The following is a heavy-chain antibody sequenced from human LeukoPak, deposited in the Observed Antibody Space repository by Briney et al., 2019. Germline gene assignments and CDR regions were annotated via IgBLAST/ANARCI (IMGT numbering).Heavy chain of an antibody. CDR1: GFTFSTSA. D-gene: IGHD3-9*01. CDR3: EKMNVLAGEYTPFDDC. CDR2: VSGSGGST. Sequence: GGSLRLSSAASGFTFSTSAMSWVRQAPRKGLEWVSVVSGSGGSTDYADSVKGRFTISRDNSKNTLYLQMSGLSAEDTAMYYCEKMNVLAGEYTPFDDCGGQGTLVTVSS. V-gene: IGHV3-23*01. J-gene: IGHJ4*02.